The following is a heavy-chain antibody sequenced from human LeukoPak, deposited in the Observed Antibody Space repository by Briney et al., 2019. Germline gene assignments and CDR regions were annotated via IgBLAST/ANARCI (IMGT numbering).Heavy chain of an antibody. D-gene: IGHD2-15*01. J-gene: IGHJ4*02. Sequence: GGSLRLSCSASGFTFSAYFMHWVRQAPGKGLEYVSSISSNEYDTYYADSVKGRFTISRDNSKNTLFLQMSSLRAEDTATYYCAKDYCRDGNCPFPFLDSWGQGTQVTVSS. CDR3: AKDYCRDGNCPFPFLDS. CDR2: ISSNEYDT. CDR1: GFTFSAYF. V-gene: IGHV3-64D*06.